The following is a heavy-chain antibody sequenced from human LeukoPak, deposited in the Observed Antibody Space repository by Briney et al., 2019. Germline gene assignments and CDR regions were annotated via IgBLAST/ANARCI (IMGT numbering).Heavy chain of an antibody. J-gene: IGHJ4*02. CDR2: ISGSGGST. CDR1: GFTFSSYA. D-gene: IGHD4-17*01. CDR3: ANLPNYGWPDY. Sequence: GGSLRLSCAASGFTFSSYAMSWVRQAPGKGLEWVSTISGSGGSTYYADSVKGRFTISRDNSKKTLYLQMNSLRAEDTAVYYCANLPNYGWPDYWGQGTLVIVSS. V-gene: IGHV3-23*01.